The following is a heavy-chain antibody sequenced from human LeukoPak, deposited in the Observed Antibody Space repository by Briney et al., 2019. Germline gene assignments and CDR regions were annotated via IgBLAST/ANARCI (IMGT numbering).Heavy chain of an antibody. D-gene: IGHD1-26*01. CDR1: GFTFSSYA. V-gene: IGHV3-23*01. CDR2: ISGSGGST. CDR3: AKDGSSGSYYVSVY. Sequence: GGSLRLSCAASGFTFSSYAMSWVRQAPGKGLEWVSAISGSGGSTYYADSVKGRFTISRDNSKNTLYLQMNSLGAEDTAVYYCAKDGSSGSYYVSVYWGQGTLVTVSS. J-gene: IGHJ4*02.